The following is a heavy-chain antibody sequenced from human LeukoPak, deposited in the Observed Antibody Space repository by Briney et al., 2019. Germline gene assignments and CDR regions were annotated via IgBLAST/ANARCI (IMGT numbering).Heavy chain of an antibody. D-gene: IGHD3-3*01. J-gene: IGHJ6*03. CDR3: ARGLHYDFWSGYFSPINYYYMDV. Sequence: SVKVSCKASGGTFSSYAISWVRQAPGQGLEWMGGIIPIFGTANYAQKFQGRVTITADESTSTAYMELSSLRSEDTAVYYCARGLHYDFWSGYFSPINYYYMDVWGKGTTITVSS. CDR1: GGTFSSYA. CDR2: IIPIFGTA. V-gene: IGHV1-69*13.